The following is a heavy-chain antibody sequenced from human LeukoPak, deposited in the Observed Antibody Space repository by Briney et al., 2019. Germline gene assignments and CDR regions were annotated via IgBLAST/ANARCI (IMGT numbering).Heavy chain of an antibody. Sequence: SETLSLTCAVYGGSFSGYYWSWIRQPPGKGLEWIGEINHSGSTNYNPSLKSRVTISVDTSKNQFSLKLSSVTAADTAVYYCARERNYYDSSGYYLLYYFDYWGQGTLVTVSS. V-gene: IGHV4-34*01. J-gene: IGHJ4*02. CDR2: INHSGST. CDR1: GGSFSGYY. D-gene: IGHD3-22*01. CDR3: ARERNYYDSSGYYLLYYFDY.